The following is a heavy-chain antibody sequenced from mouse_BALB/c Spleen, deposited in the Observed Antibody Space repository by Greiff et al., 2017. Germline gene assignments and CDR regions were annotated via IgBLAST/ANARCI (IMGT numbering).Heavy chain of an antibody. CDR2: IDPANGNT. CDR1: GFNITDTY. V-gene: IGHV14-3*02. D-gene: IGHD1-1*01. CDR3: ARKDYYGSLFDY. Sequence: VQLKESGAELVKPGASVKLSCTASGFNITDTYMHWVKQRPEQGLEWIGRIDPANGNTKYDPKFQGKATITADTSSNTAYLQLSSLTSEDTAVYYCARKDYYGSLFDYWGQGTTLTVSS. J-gene: IGHJ2*01.